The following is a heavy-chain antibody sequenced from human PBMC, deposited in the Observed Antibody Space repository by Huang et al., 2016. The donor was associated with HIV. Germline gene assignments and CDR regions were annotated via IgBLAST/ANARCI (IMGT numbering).Heavy chain of an antibody. CDR2: LIPSFGTP. J-gene: IGHJ4*02. CDR1: GGTFTTYT. Sequence: QVQLVQSGAEVKKPGSSVKVSCKASGGTFTTYTITWVRQAPGTGLEWMGGLIPSFGTPNDAQKFRGRVTITADESTSTAYMELGSLRSEDTAVYYCAREYYYDNSGYYFDYWGQGTLVTVSS. D-gene: IGHD3-22*01. V-gene: IGHV1-69*13. CDR3: AREYYYDNSGYYFDY.